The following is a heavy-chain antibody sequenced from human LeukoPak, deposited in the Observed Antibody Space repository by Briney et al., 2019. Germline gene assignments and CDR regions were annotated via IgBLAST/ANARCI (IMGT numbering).Heavy chain of an antibody. D-gene: IGHD2-15*01. V-gene: IGHV4-59*01. CDR1: GGSISTYY. CDR3: ARSPTGGSPFFDY. J-gene: IGHJ4*02. Sequence: SEILSLTCTVSGGSISTYYWSWIRQPPGKGLEWIGYIYYSGGTNYNPSLKSRLTISVDTSKNQFSLRLSSVTAADTAVYYCARSPTGGSPFFDYWGQGTLVTVSS. CDR2: IYYSGGT.